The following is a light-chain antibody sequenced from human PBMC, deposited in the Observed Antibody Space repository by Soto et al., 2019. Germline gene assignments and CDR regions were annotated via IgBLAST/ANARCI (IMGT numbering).Light chain of an antibody. CDR1: ETISRY. Sequence: DIPMTQSPSSLSASVGDRVTITCRASETISRYLNWYQQKPGKAPKLLIYAASSLQSGVSSRFSGSGSGTDFTLTISSLQPEDFATYYCQQADSTPFAFGPGTKVDIK. CDR3: QQADSTPFA. J-gene: IGKJ3*01. CDR2: AAS. V-gene: IGKV1-39*01.